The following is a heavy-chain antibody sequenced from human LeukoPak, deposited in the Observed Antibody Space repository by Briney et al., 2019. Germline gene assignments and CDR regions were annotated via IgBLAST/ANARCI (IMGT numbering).Heavy chain of an antibody. V-gene: IGHV3-11*01. D-gene: IGHD5-18*01. J-gene: IGHJ4*02. CDR1: GFTFSDYY. Sequence: GGSLRLSCAASGFTFSDYYMSWIRQAPGKGLERISYISSSGSTIYYANSVKGRFTIFRDNAKNSLYLQMNSLRAEDTAVYFCVRRVFGYSYGPEEPYYFDFWGQGTLVTVSS. CDR3: VRRVFGYSYGPEEPYYFDF. CDR2: ISSSGSTI.